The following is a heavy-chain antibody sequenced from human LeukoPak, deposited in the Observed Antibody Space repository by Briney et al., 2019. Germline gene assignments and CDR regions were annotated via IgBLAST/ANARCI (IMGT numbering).Heavy chain of an antibody. CDR3: ARGEYDILTGYYNYFDY. Sequence: ASVKVSCKASGYTFTSYYMHWVRQAPGQGLEWMGIINPSGGSTSYAQKFQGRVTMTRDTSTSTVYMVLSSLRPEDTAVYYCARGEYDILTGYYNYFDYWGQGTLVTVSS. J-gene: IGHJ4*02. V-gene: IGHV1-46*01. D-gene: IGHD3-9*01. CDR1: GYTFTSYY. CDR2: INPSGGST.